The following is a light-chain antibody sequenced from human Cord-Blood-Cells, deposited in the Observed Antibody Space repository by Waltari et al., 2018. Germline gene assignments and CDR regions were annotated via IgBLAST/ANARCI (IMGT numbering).Light chain of an antibody. CDR1: SSNIGSNY. J-gene: IGLJ3*02. CDR2: RNN. CDR3: AAWDDSLSGPV. Sequence: QSVLTQPPSASGTPGQRVTISCSGSSSNIGSNYVYWYQQLPGTAPKLLIYRNNRRPSGVPDRFSGSKSGTSASLAISGLLSEDEADYYCAAWDDSLSGPVFGGGTKLTVL. V-gene: IGLV1-47*01.